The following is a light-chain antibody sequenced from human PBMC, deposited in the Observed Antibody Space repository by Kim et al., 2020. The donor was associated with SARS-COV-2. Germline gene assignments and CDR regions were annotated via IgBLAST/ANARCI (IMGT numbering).Light chain of an antibody. CDR1: QSISTS. V-gene: IGKV1-5*03. CDR2: RAS. Sequence: ASVGDRVTISCRATQSISTSLAWYQQKPGKAPKLLIYRASSLESGVPSRFSGSGSGSEFTLTISSLQPDDFASYYCLQYNTYSYTFGQGTKLEI. J-gene: IGKJ2*01. CDR3: LQYNTYSYT.